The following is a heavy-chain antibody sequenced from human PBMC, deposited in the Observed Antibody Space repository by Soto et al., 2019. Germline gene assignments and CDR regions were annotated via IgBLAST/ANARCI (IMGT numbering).Heavy chain of an antibody. Sequence: KSSETLSLTCTVSGGSMRNYFWTWIRQPPGKGLEWIGYIHYSGTTSFFPSYNPPLRSRVTISEDTSKNQFSLKLLSVTTADTAVYFCAAGEASSRNLAPYYLDFWGQGTLVTVSS. V-gene: IGHV4-59*01. CDR3: AAGEASSRNLAPYYLDF. D-gene: IGHD6-13*01. J-gene: IGHJ4*02. CDR1: GGSMRNYF. CDR2: IHYSGTT.